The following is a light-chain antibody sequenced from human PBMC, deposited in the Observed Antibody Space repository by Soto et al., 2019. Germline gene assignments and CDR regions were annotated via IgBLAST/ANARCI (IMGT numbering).Light chain of an antibody. J-gene: IGLJ1*01. CDR3: SSYTSSSPPYV. Sequence: SALTQPASVSGSPGQSITISCTGTRSDVGGYNYVSWYQQHPGKAPKLMIYEVSNRPSGVSNRFSGSKSCNTASLTISGLQAEDDADYYCSSYTSSSPPYVFGTGTKLTVL. CDR2: EVS. V-gene: IGLV2-14*01. CDR1: RSDVGGYNY.